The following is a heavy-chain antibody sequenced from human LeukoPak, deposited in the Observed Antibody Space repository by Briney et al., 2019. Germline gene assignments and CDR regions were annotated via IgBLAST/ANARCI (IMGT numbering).Heavy chain of an antibody. D-gene: IGHD1-26*01. V-gene: IGHV3-66*01. CDR2: IYSGGST. CDR1: GFTVSSNY. CDR3: ARANVGPFDY. Sequence: GGSLRLSCAASGFTVSSNYMSWVRQAPGKGLEWVSVIYSGGSTYCADSVKGRFTISRDNSKNTLYLQMNSLRAEDTAVYYCARANVGPFDYWGQGTLVTVSS. J-gene: IGHJ4*02.